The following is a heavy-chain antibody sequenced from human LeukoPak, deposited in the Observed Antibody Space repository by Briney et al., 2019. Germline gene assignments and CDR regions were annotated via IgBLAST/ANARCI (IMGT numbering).Heavy chain of an antibody. CDR1: GYTCTSYG. CDR3: ARAGGVVVPAAIFDY. Sequence: ASVKVSCKASGYTCTSYGISWVRQAPGQGLEWMGWISAHNGNTNYAQKLQGRVTMTTDTSTSTAYMELRSLRSDDTAVYYCARAGGVVVPAAIFDYWGQGTLVTVSS. J-gene: IGHJ4*02. D-gene: IGHD2-2*01. V-gene: IGHV1-18*04. CDR2: ISAHNGNT.